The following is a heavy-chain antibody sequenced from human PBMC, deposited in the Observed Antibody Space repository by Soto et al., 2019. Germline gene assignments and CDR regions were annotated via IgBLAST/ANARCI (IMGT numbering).Heavy chain of an antibody. CDR1: GGTFSSYA. J-gene: IGHJ5*02. CDR2: IIPIFGTA. Sequence: QVQLVQSGAEVKKPGSSVKVSCKASGGTFSSYAISWVRQAPGQGLEWMGGIIPIFGTANYAQKFQGRVTITADESTSTAYMELSSLRSEDTAVYYCASGAGSSGYYASYNWFYPWGQRTLVTVSS. CDR3: ASGAGSSGYYASYNWFYP. V-gene: IGHV1-69*12. D-gene: IGHD3-22*01.